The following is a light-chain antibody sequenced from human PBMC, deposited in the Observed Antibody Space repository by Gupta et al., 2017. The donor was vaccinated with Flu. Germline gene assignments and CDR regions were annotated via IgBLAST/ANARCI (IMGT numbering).Light chain of an antibody. CDR3: QQYSSSPEAP. CDR1: ESVSNSY. J-gene: IGKJ4*01. Sequence: EVVLTPSPATLSLSPGERATLSCRASESVSNSYLAWYQQKPGQAPRLLIYGTSSRATGIPDRFSGSGSGTDFTLTINRLEPEDFAVYYCQQYSSSPEAPFGGGTKVEIK. V-gene: IGKV3-20*01. CDR2: GTS.